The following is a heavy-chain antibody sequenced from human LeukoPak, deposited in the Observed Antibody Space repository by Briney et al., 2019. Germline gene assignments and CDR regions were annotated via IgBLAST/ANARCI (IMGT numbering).Heavy chain of an antibody. V-gene: IGHV1-18*01. Sequence: ASVKVSCKASGYTFTSYGISWVRQAPGQGLEWMGWVSAYADDTNYVQKFQGRVTMTTDTSTSTTYMELRSLRSDDTAVYYCARVVSPSGFDYWGQGTLVTVSS. CDR2: VSAYADDT. J-gene: IGHJ4*02. CDR1: GYTFTSYG. D-gene: IGHD1-14*01. CDR3: ARVVSPSGFDY.